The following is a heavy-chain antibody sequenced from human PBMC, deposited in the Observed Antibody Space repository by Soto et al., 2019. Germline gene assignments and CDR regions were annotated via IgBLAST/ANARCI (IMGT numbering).Heavy chain of an antibody. CDR3: ARERTGDPTFFDY. Sequence: PSETLSLTCTVSGGSVSSRSYYWSWIRQPPGKALEWIGYIYYSGSTDYNPSLRSRVTISVDTSKNQFSLKLTSVTAADTALYYCARERTGDPTFFDYWGQGTLVTVS. CDR1: GGSVSSRSYY. V-gene: IGHV4-61*01. J-gene: IGHJ4*02. D-gene: IGHD1-1*01. CDR2: IYYSGST.